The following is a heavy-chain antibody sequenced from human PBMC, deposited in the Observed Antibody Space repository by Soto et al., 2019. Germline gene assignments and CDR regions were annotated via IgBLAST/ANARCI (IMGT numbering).Heavy chain of an antibody. V-gene: IGHV4-59*01. Sequence: SETLSLTCTVSGGSISSYYWSWIRQPPGKGLEWIGYIYYSGSTNYNPSLKSRVTISVDTSKNQFSLKLSSVTAADTAVYYCARDQVTMVRGVTKKPFDYWGQGTLVTVSS. J-gene: IGHJ4*02. CDR2: IYYSGST. CDR3: ARDQVTMVRGVTKKPFDY. CDR1: GGSISSYY. D-gene: IGHD3-10*01.